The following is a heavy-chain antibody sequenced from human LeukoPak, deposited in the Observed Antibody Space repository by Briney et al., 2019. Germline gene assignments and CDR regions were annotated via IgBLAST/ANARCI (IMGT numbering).Heavy chain of an antibody. CDR2: INSNSGGT. CDR3: ANWVRDSSGYRDY. D-gene: IGHD3-22*01. J-gene: IGHJ4*02. V-gene: IGHV1-2*02. Sequence: ASVKVSCKASGYTFTGYTTHWVRQAPGQGLEWMGWINSNSGGTRYAQKFQGRVTMTRDTSISTAYMELSRLRSDDTAVYYCANWVRDSSGYRDYWGQGTLVTVSS. CDR1: GYTFTGYT.